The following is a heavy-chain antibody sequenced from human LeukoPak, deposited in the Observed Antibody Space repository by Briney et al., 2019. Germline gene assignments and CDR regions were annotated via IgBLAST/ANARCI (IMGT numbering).Heavy chain of an antibody. CDR3: ARQGSISAFDF. V-gene: IGHV4-4*07. Sequence: SETLSLTCTVSGDSISSYYWSWIRQPAGKGLEWIGRIYSSGSTNYNPSLKSRVTMSVDTSKNQFSLKLRALSAADTAVYFCARQGSISAFDFWGRGTLVTVSS. D-gene: IGHD2-21*01. J-gene: IGHJ4*02. CDR2: IYSSGST. CDR1: GDSISSYY.